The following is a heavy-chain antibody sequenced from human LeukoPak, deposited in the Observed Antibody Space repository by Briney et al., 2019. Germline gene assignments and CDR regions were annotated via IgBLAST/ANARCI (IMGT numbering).Heavy chain of an antibody. Sequence: SETLSLTCTVSGASISSYYWSWIRQPPGKGLEWIGYIYTSETTDYNPSLRSRVTISIDTSKNQFSLRLSSVTAADTAVYYRARHRSPSSLSYFDIWGQGTLVIVSS. D-gene: IGHD6-19*01. CDR2: IYTSETT. CDR3: ARHRSPSSLSYFDI. V-gene: IGHV4-4*09. J-gene: IGHJ4*02. CDR1: GASISSYY.